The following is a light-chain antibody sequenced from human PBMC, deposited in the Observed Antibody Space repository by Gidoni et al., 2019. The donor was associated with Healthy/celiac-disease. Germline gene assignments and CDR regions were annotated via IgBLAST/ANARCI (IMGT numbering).Light chain of an antibody. V-gene: IGLV2-14*03. Sequence: QSALTPPASPPGSPGPSITISCTGTSSDVGGYKYVSWYQQHPGKAPKLMIYDVSNRPSGVSNRFSGSKSGNTASLTISGLQAEDEADYYCSSYTSSSIVVFGGGTKLTVL. CDR3: SSYTSSSIVV. J-gene: IGLJ2*01. CDR1: SSDVGGYKY. CDR2: DVS.